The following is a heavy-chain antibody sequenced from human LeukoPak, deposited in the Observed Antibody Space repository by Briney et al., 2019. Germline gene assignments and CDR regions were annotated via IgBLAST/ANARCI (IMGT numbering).Heavy chain of an antibody. V-gene: IGHV4-34*01. D-gene: IGHD3-22*01. CDR1: GGSFSGYY. CDR3: AREASTSGYFY. J-gene: IGHJ4*02. Sequence: SETLSLTCAVYGGSFSGYYWSWIRQPPGKGLEWIGEINHSGSTNYNPSLKSRVTISVDTSKNQFSLKLSSVTAADTAVYYCAREASTSGYFYWGQRTLVTVSS. CDR2: INHSGST.